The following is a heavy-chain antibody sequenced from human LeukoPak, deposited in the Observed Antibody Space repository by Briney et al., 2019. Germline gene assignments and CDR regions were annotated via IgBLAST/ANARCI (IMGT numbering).Heavy chain of an antibody. D-gene: IGHD3-22*01. Sequence: PGRSLRLSCRTSGFAFGDYAMTWVRQAPGKGLEWVGFIRSKLYGGTTEYAASVKGRFTISRDDSKRIAYLQMNSLKTEDTAVYYCSRSRRLGYDSSVWDQGTLVTVSS. CDR2: IRSKLYGGTT. CDR3: SRSRRLGYDSSV. CDR1: GFAFGDYA. V-gene: IGHV3-49*04. J-gene: IGHJ4*02.